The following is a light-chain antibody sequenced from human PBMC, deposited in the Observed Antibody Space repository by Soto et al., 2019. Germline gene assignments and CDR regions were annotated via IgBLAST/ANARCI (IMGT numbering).Light chain of an antibody. V-gene: IGKV3-20*01. CDR3: QQYGSSIT. CDR2: GAS. Sequence: EIVLTQSPGTLSLSPGERATLSCRASQSVTSSCLAWYQQKPGQAPRLLIHGASSRATGIPDRFSGSGSGTDFTLTISRLEPEDFAVYYCQQYGSSITFGQGTRLEIK. J-gene: IGKJ5*01. CDR1: QSVTSSC.